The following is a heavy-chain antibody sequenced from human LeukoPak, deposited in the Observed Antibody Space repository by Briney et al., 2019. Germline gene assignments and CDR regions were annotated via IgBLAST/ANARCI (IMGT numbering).Heavy chain of an antibody. D-gene: IGHD3-10*01. CDR1: GFTFSNAW. CDR3: TTDISGITMVRGPL. Sequence: GGSLRLSCAASGFTFSNAWMSWVRQAPGKGLEWVGRIKSKTDGGTTDYAAPVKGRFTISRDDSKNTLYLQMNSLKTEDTAVYYCTTDISGITMVRGPLWGQGTLVTVSS. CDR2: IKSKTDGGTT. V-gene: IGHV3-15*01. J-gene: IGHJ4*02.